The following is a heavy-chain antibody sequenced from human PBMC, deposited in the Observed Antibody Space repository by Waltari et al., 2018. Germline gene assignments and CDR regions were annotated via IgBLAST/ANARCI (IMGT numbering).Heavy chain of an antibody. CDR1: GDRSPTNSAS. D-gene: IGHD1-1*01. J-gene: IGHJ4*02. V-gene: IGHV6-1*01. Sequence: QVQLQQSGPGLVEPSQPLSLPCPISGDRSPTNSASWNWIRQSPSRGLEWLGRTYQRSKWYNDYAKSVRSRIIINPDTSKNQFSLQLKSVTPEDTGVYYCARETTGTMDYWGQGTLVTVST. CDR2: TYQRSKWYN. CDR3: ARETTGTMDY.